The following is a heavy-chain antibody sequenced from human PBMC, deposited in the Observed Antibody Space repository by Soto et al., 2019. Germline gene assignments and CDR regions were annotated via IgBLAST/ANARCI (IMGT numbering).Heavy chain of an antibody. Sequence: LRLSCAASGFTFSGSAMHWVRQASGKGLEWVGRIRSKANSYATAYAASVKGRFTISRDDSKNTAYLQMNSLKTEDTAVYYCTRPYYYDSSGYYPFDYWGQGTLVTVSS. CDR3: TRPYYYDSSGYYPFDY. D-gene: IGHD3-22*01. V-gene: IGHV3-73*01. J-gene: IGHJ4*02. CDR1: GFTFSGSA. CDR2: IRSKANSYAT.